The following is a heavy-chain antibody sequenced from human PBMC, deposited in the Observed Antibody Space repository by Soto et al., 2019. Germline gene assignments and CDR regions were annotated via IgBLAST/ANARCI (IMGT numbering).Heavy chain of an antibody. CDR1: GFSFSIYS. D-gene: IGHD2-21*02. CDR3: ARVKVQGNDCLWDV. V-gene: IGHV3-21*01. CDR2: ISSKSSYI. J-gene: IGHJ6*02. Sequence: GGSLRLSCAASGFSFSIYSMNWVRQAPGKGLEWVSYISSKSSYIYEADSVKGRFTISRDNAKNSLYLQMNSLRAEDTAVYYCARVKVQGNDCLWDVWGQGTTVTVSS.